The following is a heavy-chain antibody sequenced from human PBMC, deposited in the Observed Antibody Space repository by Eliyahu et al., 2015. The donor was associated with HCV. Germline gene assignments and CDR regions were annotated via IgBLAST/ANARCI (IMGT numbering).Heavy chain of an antibody. Sequence: QVQLQQWGAGLLKPSETLSLTCAVYGGSFSGYYWRWIRQPPGKGLEWVGEINHSGSTNYNPSLKSRVTISVDTSKNQFSLKLSSVTAADTAVYYCARGRRFLPYYYYCMDVWGQGTTVTVSS. CDR1: GGSFSGYY. CDR2: INHSGST. J-gene: IGHJ6*02. D-gene: IGHD3-3*01. CDR3: ARGRRFLPYYYYCMDV. V-gene: IGHV4-34*01.